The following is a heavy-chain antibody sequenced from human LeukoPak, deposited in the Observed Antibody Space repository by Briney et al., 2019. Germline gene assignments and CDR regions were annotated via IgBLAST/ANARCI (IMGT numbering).Heavy chain of an antibody. CDR1: GFTFSNAW. CDR2: IKSKTDGGTT. CDR3: TTSPYGGNSNFDY. D-gene: IGHD4-23*01. V-gene: IGHV3-15*01. Sequence: GGSLRLSCAASGFTFSNAWMSWVRQAPGKGLEWVGRIKSKTDGGTTDYAAPVKGRLTISRDDSKNTLYLQMNSLKTEDTAVYYCTTSPYGGNSNFDYWGQGTLVTVSS. J-gene: IGHJ4*02.